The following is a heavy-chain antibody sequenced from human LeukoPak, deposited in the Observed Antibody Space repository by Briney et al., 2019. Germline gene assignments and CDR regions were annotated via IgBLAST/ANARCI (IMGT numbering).Heavy chain of an antibody. D-gene: IGHD6-13*01. V-gene: IGHV4-4*09. J-gene: IGHJ6*03. CDR3: ARRVAAAGIYYYYYMDV. CDR2: IYTSGST. CDR1: GGSISSYY. Sequence: SETLSLTCTVSGGSISSYYWSWIRQPPGKGLEWIGYIYTSGSTNYNPSLKSRVTISVDTSKNQFSLKLSSVTAADTAVYYCARRVAAAGIYYYYYMDVWGKGTTVTVSS.